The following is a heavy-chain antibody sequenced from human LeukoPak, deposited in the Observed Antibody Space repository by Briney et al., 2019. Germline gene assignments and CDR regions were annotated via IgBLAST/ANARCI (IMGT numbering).Heavy chain of an antibody. D-gene: IGHD2-2*02. Sequence: GGSLRLSCAASGFTFSGSAMHWVRQASGKGLEWVGRIRSKANSYATAYAASVKGRFTISRDDSKNTAYLQMNSLKTEDTAVYYCVVVVPAAIRVLGDYWGQGTLVTVSS. J-gene: IGHJ4*02. CDR3: VVVVPAAIRVLGDY. CDR1: GFTFSGSA. V-gene: IGHV3-73*01. CDR2: IRSKANSYAT.